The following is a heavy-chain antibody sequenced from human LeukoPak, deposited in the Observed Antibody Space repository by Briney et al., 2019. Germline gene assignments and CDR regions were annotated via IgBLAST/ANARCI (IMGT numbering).Heavy chain of an antibody. J-gene: IGHJ4*02. V-gene: IGHV4-59*08. CDR1: GGSISSYY. Sequence: PSETLSLTCTVSGGSISSYYWSWIRQPPGKGLEWIGYIYYSGSTNYNPSLKSRVTISVDTSKNQFSLKLSSVTAADTAVYYCARHFRRSVVTIDYWGQGTLVTVSS. D-gene: IGHD4-23*01. CDR2: IYYSGST. CDR3: ARHFRRSVVTIDY.